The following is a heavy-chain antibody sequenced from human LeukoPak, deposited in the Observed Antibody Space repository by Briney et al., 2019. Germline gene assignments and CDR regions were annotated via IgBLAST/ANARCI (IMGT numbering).Heavy chain of an antibody. CDR3: AKDLGRYRNNYFDY. V-gene: IGHV3-23*01. J-gene: IGHJ4*02. CDR2: ISGSGGGT. Sequence: QPGGSLRLSCAASGFTFNSYAMSWVRQAPEKGLEWVATISGSGGGTYYADSVKGRFTISRDDYKNTLYLQMKSLRAEDTAVYYCAKDLGRYRNNYFDYWGQGTLVTVSS. CDR1: GFTFNSYA. D-gene: IGHD1-26*01.